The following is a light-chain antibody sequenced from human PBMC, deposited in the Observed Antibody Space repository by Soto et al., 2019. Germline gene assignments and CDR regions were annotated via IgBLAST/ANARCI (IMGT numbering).Light chain of an antibody. J-gene: IGKJ3*01. CDR2: DAS. Sequence: EIVMTQSPATLSVSPGDRATLSCRASQSVSSYLAWYQQKPGQAPRLLIYDASNRATGIPARFSGSGSGTDFTLTISSLEPEDFAVYYCQQRSNWPGTFGPGTKVDIK. CDR3: QQRSNWPGT. CDR1: QSVSSY. V-gene: IGKV3-11*01.